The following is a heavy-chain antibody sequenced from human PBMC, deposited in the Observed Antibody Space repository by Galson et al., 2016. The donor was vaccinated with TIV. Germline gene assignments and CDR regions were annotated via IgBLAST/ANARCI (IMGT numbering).Heavy chain of an antibody. Sequence: SVKVSCKASGYTFTNYGISWVRQAPGQGLEWMGWIGTYNGDRRYAQKFQDRVTMTTDTSTSTAYLEVRSLRSDDTAVYYCARDVRRTWTNLDLWGQGTLVTVSS. CDR1: GYTFTNYG. J-gene: IGHJ5*02. D-gene: IGHD1-1*01. V-gene: IGHV1-18*01. CDR2: IGTYNGDR. CDR3: ARDVRRTWTNLDL.